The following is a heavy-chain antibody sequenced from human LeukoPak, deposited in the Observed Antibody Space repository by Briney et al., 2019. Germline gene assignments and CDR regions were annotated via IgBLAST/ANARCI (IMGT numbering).Heavy chain of an antibody. J-gene: IGHJ5*02. Sequence: SETLSLTCTVSGGSISSYYWSWIRQPPGKGLEWIGYIYYSGSTNYNPSLKSRVTISVDTSKNQFSLKLSSVTAADTAVYYCARHAAYYGSGSWLNWFDPWGQETLVTVSS. CDR3: ARHAAYYGSGSWLNWFDP. CDR1: GGSISSYY. CDR2: IYYSGST. D-gene: IGHD3-10*01. V-gene: IGHV4-59*08.